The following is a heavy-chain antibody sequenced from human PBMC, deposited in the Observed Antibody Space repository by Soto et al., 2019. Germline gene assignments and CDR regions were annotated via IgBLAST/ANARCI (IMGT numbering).Heavy chain of an antibody. J-gene: IGHJ4*02. Sequence: GGSLRLSCAASGFIFTGYNMNWVRQAPGKGLEWVSSISSGSSYIYYADSVKGRFTISRDNAKNSLYLQMNTLRAEDTALYYCARRRAAAGTLTFDYWGQGTRVTVS. CDR1: GFIFTGYN. D-gene: IGHD6-13*01. CDR2: ISSGSSYI. CDR3: ARRRAAAGTLTFDY. V-gene: IGHV3-21*01.